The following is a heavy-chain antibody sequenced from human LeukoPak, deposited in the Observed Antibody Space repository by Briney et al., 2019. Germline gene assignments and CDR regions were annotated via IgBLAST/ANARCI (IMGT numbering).Heavy chain of an antibody. Sequence: SETLSLTCTVSGGSISSGGYYWSWIRQHPGKGLEWIGYIYYSGSTYYNPSLKSRVTISVDTSKNQFSLKLSSVTAADTAVHYCARDRAGGEIDYWGQGTLVTVSS. D-gene: IGHD3-16*01. CDR3: ARDRAGGEIDY. J-gene: IGHJ4*02. V-gene: IGHV4-31*03. CDR2: IYYSGST. CDR1: GGSISSGGYY.